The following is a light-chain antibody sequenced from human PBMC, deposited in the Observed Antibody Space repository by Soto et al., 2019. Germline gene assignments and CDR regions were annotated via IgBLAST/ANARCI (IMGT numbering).Light chain of an antibody. CDR1: QSVSSNY. CDR2: DAS. V-gene: IGKV3-20*01. Sequence: EMVLTQSPGTLSLSPGERATLSCRASQSVSSNYLAWYQQKPGQAPSLLIYDASSRDTGIPDRFSGSGSGTDFTLTISRLDPEDFAMYYCQQYGSSAPITFGQGTRLEIE. J-gene: IGKJ5*01. CDR3: QQYGSSAPIT.